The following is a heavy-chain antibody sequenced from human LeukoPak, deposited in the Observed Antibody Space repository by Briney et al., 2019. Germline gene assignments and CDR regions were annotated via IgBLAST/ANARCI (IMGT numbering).Heavy chain of an antibody. Sequence: PGGSLRLSCAASGFTFSDYYMSWVRQAPGKGLEWVSYISSSSSYTNYADSVKGRFTVSRDNAKNSLYLQMNSLRAEDTAVYYCVSVSSGYYFDYWGQGTLVTVSS. CDR3: VSVSSGYYFDY. CDR1: GFTFSDYY. D-gene: IGHD3-22*01. V-gene: IGHV3-11*03. CDR2: ISSSSSYT. J-gene: IGHJ4*02.